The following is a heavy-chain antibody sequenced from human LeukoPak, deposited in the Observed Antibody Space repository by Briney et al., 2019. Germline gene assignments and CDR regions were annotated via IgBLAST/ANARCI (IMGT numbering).Heavy chain of an antibody. CDR2: IYGRAST. D-gene: IGHD3-3*01. V-gene: IGHV4-38-2*01. J-gene: IGHJ4*02. CDR3: ARYDSRASASTKFDY. Sequence: SETLSLTCAVSGYSLGKNYYWGWIRQSPGKGLEWIGRIYGRASTSYNPSLMNRVTMSVDTSKNHFSLQLTSVTAADTAVYYCARYDSRASASTKFDYWGPGIQVTVSS. CDR1: GYSLGKNYY.